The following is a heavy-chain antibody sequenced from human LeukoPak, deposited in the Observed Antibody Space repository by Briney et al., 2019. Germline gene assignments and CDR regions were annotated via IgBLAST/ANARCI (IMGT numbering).Heavy chain of an antibody. D-gene: IGHD3-22*01. CDR1: GFTFSSYE. CDR3: VRGNNYYDSSGYYYYFDY. CDR2: ISSSGSTI. Sequence: GGSLRLSCAASGFTFSSYEMNWVRQAPGKGLEWVSYISSSGSTIYYADSVKGRFTISRDNAKNSLYLQMNSLRAEDTAVYYCVRGNNYYDSSGYYYYFDYWGQGTLVTVSS. V-gene: IGHV3-48*03. J-gene: IGHJ4*02.